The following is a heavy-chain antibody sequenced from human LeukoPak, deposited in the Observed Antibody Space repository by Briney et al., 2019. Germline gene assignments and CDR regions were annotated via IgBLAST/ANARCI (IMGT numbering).Heavy chain of an antibody. Sequence: QSGGSLRLSCAASGFTFSSYGMHWVRQAPGKGLDWVAFIHHDGSNKYYADSVRGRFTISRDNSKNTLYLQMNSLRAEDTAVYYCARGEVVTASLPDYFYYYMDVWGKGTTVTISS. D-gene: IGHD2-21*02. J-gene: IGHJ6*03. CDR1: GFTFSSYG. CDR2: IHHDGSNK. CDR3: ARGEVVTASLPDYFYYYMDV. V-gene: IGHV3-30*02.